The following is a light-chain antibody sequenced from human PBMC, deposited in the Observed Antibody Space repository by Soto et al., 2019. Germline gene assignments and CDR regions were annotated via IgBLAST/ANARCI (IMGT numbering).Light chain of an antibody. V-gene: IGLV8-61*01. CDR1: SGSVSTSHY. CDR3: VLYMGSGIWV. CDR2: STK. Sequence: QTVVTQEPSFSVSPGRTVTLTCGLSSGSVSTSHYHSWYQQTPGQAPRTLIYSTKSRSSGVPDRFSGYILGNKAALTITRAQADDESDYYCVLYMGSGIWVFGGGTKLTVL. J-gene: IGLJ3*02.